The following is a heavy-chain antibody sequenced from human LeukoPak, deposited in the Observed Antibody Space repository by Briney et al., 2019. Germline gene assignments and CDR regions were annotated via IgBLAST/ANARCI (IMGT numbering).Heavy chain of an antibody. Sequence: GSLRLSCAASGFTLDDYGMSWVRQAPGKGLEWVSGINWNGGSTGYADSVKGRFTISRDNAKNSLYLQMNSLRAEDTALYYCARDFHDYVWGSYVVWGQGTLVTVSS. CDR3: ARDFHDYVWGSYVV. J-gene: IGHJ4*02. CDR2: INWNGGST. V-gene: IGHV3-20*04. CDR1: GFTLDDYG. D-gene: IGHD3-16*01.